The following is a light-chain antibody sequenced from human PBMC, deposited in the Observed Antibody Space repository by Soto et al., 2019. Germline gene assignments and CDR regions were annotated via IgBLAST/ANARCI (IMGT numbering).Light chain of an antibody. Sequence: QSALTQPRSVSGSPRQSVTISCTGTSGDVGGYNFVSWYQQHPGKAPTLMIFDVSQRPSGVPDRFSGSKSGNTASLTISGLQADDEADYYCCSYGGSYTWVFGGGTQLTVL. J-gene: IGLJ3*02. CDR2: DVS. V-gene: IGLV2-11*02. CDR3: CSYGGSYTWV. CDR1: SGDVGGYNF.